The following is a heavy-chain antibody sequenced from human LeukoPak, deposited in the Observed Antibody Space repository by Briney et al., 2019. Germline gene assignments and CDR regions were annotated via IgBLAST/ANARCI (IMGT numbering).Heavy chain of an antibody. CDR3: ARPRSGYYPLDY. CDR2: IDPSDSYT. D-gene: IGHD3-3*01. V-gene: IGHV5-10-1*01. CDR1: GYSFTSYW. J-gene: IGHJ4*02. Sequence: GESLRISCEGSGYSFTSYWISWVRQMPGKGLEWMGRIDPSDSYTNYSPSFQGHVTISADKSISTAYLQWSSLKASDTAMYYCARPRSGYYPLDYWGQGTLVTVSS.